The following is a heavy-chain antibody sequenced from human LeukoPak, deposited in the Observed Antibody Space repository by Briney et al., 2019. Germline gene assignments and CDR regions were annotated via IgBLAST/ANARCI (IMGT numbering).Heavy chain of an antibody. Sequence: PSETLSLICVVSGGSISSHYWSWIRQPPGKGLEWIGYIYFSGYTNYHPSLMSRVSISVDTSNNQFSLRLSSVTAADTAVYYCARSERRAQKDTYYNHYYYMDVWGKGTTVTVSS. J-gene: IGHJ6*03. V-gene: IGHV4-59*11. CDR2: IYFSGYT. CDR3: ARSERRAQKDTYYNHYYYMDV. CDR1: GGSISSHY. D-gene: IGHD6-25*01.